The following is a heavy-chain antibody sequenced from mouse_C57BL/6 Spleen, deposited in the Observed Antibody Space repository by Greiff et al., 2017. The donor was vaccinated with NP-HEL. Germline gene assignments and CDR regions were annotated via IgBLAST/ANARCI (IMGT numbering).Heavy chain of an antibody. Sequence: VHLVESGPGLVQPSQSLSITCTVSGFSLTSYGVHWVRQSPGKGLEWLGVIWRGGSTDYNAAFMSRLSITKDNSKSQVFFKMNSLQADDTAIYYCAVITTVSPEDFDVWGTGTTVTVSS. CDR2: IWRGGST. D-gene: IGHD1-1*01. CDR3: AVITTVSPEDFDV. J-gene: IGHJ1*03. CDR1: GFSLTSYG. V-gene: IGHV2-5*01.